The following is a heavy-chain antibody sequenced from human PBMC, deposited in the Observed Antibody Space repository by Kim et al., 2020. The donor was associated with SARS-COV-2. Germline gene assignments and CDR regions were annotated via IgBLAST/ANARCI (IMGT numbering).Heavy chain of an antibody. J-gene: IGHJ5*02. Sequence: GGSLRLSCAASGFTFSSYAMSWVRQAPGKGLEWVSAISGSGGSTYYADSVKGRFTISRDNSKNTLYLQMNSLRAEDTAVYYCAKLSVRSIAARPPGPFDPWGQGTLVTVSS. CDR1: GFTFSSYA. V-gene: IGHV3-23*01. CDR2: ISGSGGST. CDR3: AKLSVRSIAARPPGPFDP. D-gene: IGHD6-6*01.